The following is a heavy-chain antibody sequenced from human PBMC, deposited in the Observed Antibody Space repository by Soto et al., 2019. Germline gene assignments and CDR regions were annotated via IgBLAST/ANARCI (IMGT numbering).Heavy chain of an antibody. Sequence: EAQLLESGGGLVQPGGSLRLSCAASGFTFDNYAMSWVRQAPGKGLEWVSGIGGSGATTYYAHSVKGRFTISRDNSKNTLYLQMNSLRAEDTAVYYCAKDRLSSPCTWFDSWGQGTLVTVSS. CDR2: IGGSGATT. J-gene: IGHJ5*01. V-gene: IGHV3-23*01. CDR1: GFTFDNYA. D-gene: IGHD5-12*01. CDR3: AKDRLSSPCTWFDS.